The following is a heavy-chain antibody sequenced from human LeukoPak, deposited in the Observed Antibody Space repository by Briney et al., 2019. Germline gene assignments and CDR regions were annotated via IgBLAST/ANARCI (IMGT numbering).Heavy chain of an antibody. Sequence: PGGSLRLSCAASGFIFSNYAMSWVRQVPGRGLAWVSTISGRGDSTYVADSVKGRFTSSRDNSKNSLYLQMNTVRAEDTAVYYCVKGPRPDITVAHTVENWGQGTLVTVSS. CDR1: GFIFSNYA. CDR3: VKGPRPDITVAHTVEN. D-gene: IGHD6-19*01. CDR2: ISGRGDST. J-gene: IGHJ4*02. V-gene: IGHV3-23*01.